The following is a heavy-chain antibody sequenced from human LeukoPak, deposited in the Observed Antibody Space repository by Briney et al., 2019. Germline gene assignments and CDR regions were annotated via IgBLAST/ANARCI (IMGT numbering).Heavy chain of an antibody. CDR3: ARLLASYDYYYYYGMDV. J-gene: IGHJ6*02. Sequence: SETLSLTCAVSGVSISSSNWWSWVRQPPGKGLEWIGEIYHSGSTNYNPSLKSRVTISVDKSKNQFSLKLSSVTAADTAVYYCARLLASYDYYYYYGMDVWGQGTTVTVSS. D-gene: IGHD3-10*01. V-gene: IGHV4-4*02. CDR2: IYHSGST. CDR1: GVSISSSNW.